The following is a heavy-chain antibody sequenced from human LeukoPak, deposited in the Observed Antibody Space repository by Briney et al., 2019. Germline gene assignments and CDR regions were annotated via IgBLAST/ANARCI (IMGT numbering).Heavy chain of an antibody. CDR2: IWYDGSNK. Sequence: GGSLRLSCAASGFTFSSYGMHWVRQAPDKGLEWVAVIWYDGSNKYYADSVKGRFTISRDNSKNTLYLQMNSLRAEDTAVYYCAKGNSYGYYFDYWGQGTLVTVSS. D-gene: IGHD5-18*01. V-gene: IGHV3-33*06. CDR1: GFTFSSYG. J-gene: IGHJ4*02. CDR3: AKGNSYGYYFDY.